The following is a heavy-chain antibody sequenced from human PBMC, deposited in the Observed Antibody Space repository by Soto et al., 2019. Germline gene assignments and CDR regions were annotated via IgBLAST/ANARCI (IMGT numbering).Heavy chain of an antibody. D-gene: IGHD3-10*01. J-gene: IGHJ6*02. CDR3: ARSLWFGELYYGMDV. Sequence: QVQLVQSGAEVKKPGASVKVSCKASGYTFTSYAMHWVRQAPGQRLEWMGWINAGNGNKKYSQKFQGRVTITRDTSASTAYMELSSLRSEDTAVYYCARSLWFGELYYGMDVWGQGTTVTVSS. CDR1: GYTFTSYA. V-gene: IGHV1-3*01. CDR2: INAGNGNK.